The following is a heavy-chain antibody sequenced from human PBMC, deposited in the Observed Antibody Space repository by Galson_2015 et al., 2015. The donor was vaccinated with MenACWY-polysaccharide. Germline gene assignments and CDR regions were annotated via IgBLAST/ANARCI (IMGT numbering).Heavy chain of an antibody. Sequence: SLRLSCAASGFAFSGYWMSWGRQAPGKGLEWVANIKQDGSENYYVDSVKGRITISRDNAKNSLHLQMNSLRAEDTAVYYCARGQKTLGPWGQGTLVTVSS. CDR3: ARGQKTLGP. J-gene: IGHJ5*02. V-gene: IGHV3-7*04. CDR2: IKQDGSEN. CDR1: GFAFSGYW.